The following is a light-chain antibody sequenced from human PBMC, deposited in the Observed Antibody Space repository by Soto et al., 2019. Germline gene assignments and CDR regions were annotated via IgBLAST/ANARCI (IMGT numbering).Light chain of an antibody. Sequence: DIQMTQSPSSLSASVGDRVTITCRASQTIINYLNWYQQKPGKAPKLLIYAASTLQSGVPSRFSGSGSGTGFTLSIGSLQPEDFATYYCQQSYSTPRTFGQGTKVDIK. CDR2: AAS. J-gene: IGKJ1*01. V-gene: IGKV1-39*01. CDR3: QQSYSTPRT. CDR1: QTIINY.